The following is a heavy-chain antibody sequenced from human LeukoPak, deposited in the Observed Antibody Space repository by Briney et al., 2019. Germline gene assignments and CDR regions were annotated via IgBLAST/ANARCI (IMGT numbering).Heavy chain of an antibody. CDR3: ARGDGDSKFYFDY. D-gene: IGHD4-17*01. V-gene: IGHV3-11*01. CDR2: ISSSGSTI. Sequence: PGGSLRLSCAASGFIFSDYYMNWIRQAPGKGLEWVSYISSSGSTIYYTDSVKGRFTISRDNAKNSLYLQMNSLRAEDTAVYYCARGDGDSKFYFDYWGQGTLVTVSS. CDR1: GFIFSDYY. J-gene: IGHJ4*02.